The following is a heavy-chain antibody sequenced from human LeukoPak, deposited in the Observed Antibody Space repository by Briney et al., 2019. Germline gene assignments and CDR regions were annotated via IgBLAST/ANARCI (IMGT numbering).Heavy chain of an antibody. D-gene: IGHD4-17*01. J-gene: IGHJ4*02. CDR1: GGSFSGYY. CDR3: ARDVFGDHGDY. Sequence: PSETLSLTCAVYGGSFSGYYWSWIRQPPGKGLEWIGEISHSGSTNYNPSLKSRVTISVDTSKNQFSLKLSSVTAADTAVYYCARDVFGDHGDYWGQGTLVTVSS. V-gene: IGHV4-34*01. CDR2: ISHSGST.